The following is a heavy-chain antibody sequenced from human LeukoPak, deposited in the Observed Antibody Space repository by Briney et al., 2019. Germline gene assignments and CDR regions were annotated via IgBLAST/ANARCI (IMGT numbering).Heavy chain of an antibody. CDR3: ARGGYYDSSGAFDI. V-gene: IGHV3-23*01. D-gene: IGHD3-22*01. CDR1: GFTFSSYG. J-gene: IGHJ3*02. CDR2: LSGSGGST. Sequence: GGSLRLSCAASGFTFSSYGMSWVRQAPGRGLEWVSALSGSGGSTYSADSAKGRFTISRDNSKNTLYLHMNSLRAEDTAVYYCARGGYYDSSGAFDIWGQGTMVTVSS.